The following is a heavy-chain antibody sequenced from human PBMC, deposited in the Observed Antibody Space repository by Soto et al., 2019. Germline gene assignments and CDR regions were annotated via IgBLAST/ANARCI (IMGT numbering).Heavy chain of an antibody. D-gene: IGHD1-26*01. CDR3: ARGVPVGAIGRFYFDS. CDR1: GFTVSDNY. CDR2: MYSCGTAT. J-gene: IGHJ4*02. Sequence: EVQLVESGGGLIQPGGSLRLSCAASGFTVSDNYMTWVRQAPGKGLEWVSVMYSCGTATSYADSVKGRFTVSRDSSKNTVSLQLDSMRAEDTAVYYCARGVPVGAIGRFYFDSWGQGTLVTVSS. V-gene: IGHV3-53*01.